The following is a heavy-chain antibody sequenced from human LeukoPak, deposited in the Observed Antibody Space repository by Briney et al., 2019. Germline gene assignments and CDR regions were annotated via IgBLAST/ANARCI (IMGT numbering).Heavy chain of an antibody. CDR3: ARSSGSWYGYVYYFDY. J-gene: IGHJ4*02. V-gene: IGHV3-21*06. CDR1: GFSFTTYN. Sequence: GGSLRLSCAASGFSFTTYNMNWVRQAPGKGLEWVSSITRSSGNMFYADSVKGRFTISRDDTKNSLYLQMNSLRAEDTAVYYCARSSGSWYGYVYYFDYWGQGTLVTVSS. CDR2: ITRSSGNM. D-gene: IGHD6-13*01.